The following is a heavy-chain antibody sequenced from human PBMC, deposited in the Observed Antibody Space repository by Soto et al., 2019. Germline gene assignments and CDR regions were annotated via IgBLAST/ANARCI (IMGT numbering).Heavy chain of an antibody. V-gene: IGHV3-15*05. Sequence: EVHLVESGGGLVKPGGSLRLSCAASGFTFSNAWMSWVSQAPGKGLEWVGRVKSETDGGTTDYAAPVKGRLTISRDDSQNTLHQQMNSLKTEDTAVYYCTTGLKRQSGSDSWGQGSLVAVSS. CDR2: VKSETDGGTT. CDR3: TTGLKRQSGSDS. J-gene: IGHJ4*02. D-gene: IGHD6-25*01. CDR1: GFTFSNAW.